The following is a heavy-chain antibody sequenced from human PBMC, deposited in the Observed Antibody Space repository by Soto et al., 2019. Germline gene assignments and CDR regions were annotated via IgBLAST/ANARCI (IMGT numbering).Heavy chain of an antibody. V-gene: IGHV3-30*03. CDR3: TGEVASGY. CDR1: GFTVSTYG. Sequence: QVQLVESGGGVVQPGRSLRLSCAVSGFTVSTYGMHWVRQAPGKGLEWVAVISRDGVTKYYADSVKGRCTISRDNSRNTLFLEMNSLRADDMAVYYCTGEVASGYWGQGTLVTVSS. CDR2: ISRDGVTK. J-gene: IGHJ4*02. D-gene: IGHD2-8*02.